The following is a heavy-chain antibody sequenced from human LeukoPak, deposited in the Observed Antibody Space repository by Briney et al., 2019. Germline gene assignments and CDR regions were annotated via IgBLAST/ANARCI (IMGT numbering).Heavy chain of an antibody. CDR2: ISGSGGST. J-gene: IGHJ4*02. Sequence: PGGSLRLSCAASGFTFSSYAMSWVRQAPGKGLEWVSAISGSGGSTYYADSVKGRFTISRDNSKNTLYLQMNSLRAEDTAVYYCAKDEYSYGPYPCHFDYWGQGTLVTVSS. CDR1: GFTFSSYA. CDR3: AKDEYSYGPYPCHFDY. V-gene: IGHV3-23*01. D-gene: IGHD5-18*01.